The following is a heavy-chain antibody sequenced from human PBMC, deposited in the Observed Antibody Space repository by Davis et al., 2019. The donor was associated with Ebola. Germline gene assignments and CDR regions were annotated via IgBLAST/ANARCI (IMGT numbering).Heavy chain of an antibody. Sequence: SETLSLTCTVSGGSIISSSSYWGWIRQPPRKGLEWIGSIYYSGITYYNPSLKSRVTISVDTSKNQFSLKLSSVTAADTAVYYCARARVELLWFGESLNYYGMDVWGKGTTVTVSS. CDR2: IYYSGIT. V-gene: IGHV4-39*01. J-gene: IGHJ6*04. CDR1: GGSIISSSSY. CDR3: ARARVELLWFGESLNYYGMDV. D-gene: IGHD3-10*01.